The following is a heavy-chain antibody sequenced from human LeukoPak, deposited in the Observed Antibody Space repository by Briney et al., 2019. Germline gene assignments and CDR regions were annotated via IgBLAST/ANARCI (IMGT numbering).Heavy chain of an antibody. CDR1: GFTFSSYA. J-gene: IGHJ5*02. D-gene: IGHD2/OR15-2a*01. CDR3: AKDRVSPGFNLFDP. Sequence: GGTLRLSCAVSGFTFSSYAMNWVRKAPGKGLEWVSAINGRSDNTYYADSVKSRFTISRDNSKSTLFLQMNSLRAEDTAIYYCAKDRVSPGFNLFDPWGQGTLVTVSS. CDR2: INGRSDNT. V-gene: IGHV3-23*01.